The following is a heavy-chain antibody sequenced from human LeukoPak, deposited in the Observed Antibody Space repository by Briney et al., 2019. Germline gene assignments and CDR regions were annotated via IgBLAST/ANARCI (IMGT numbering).Heavy chain of an antibody. CDR3: XXXXXXFGELEDYYYVDV. J-gene: IGHJ6*03. V-gene: IGHV4-39*07. Sequence: SETLSLTCTVSSGSISSSDYFWDWIRQPPGKGLEWVGSINYSGTTYYNPSLESRITISIDTSRNHFSLWLSSVTAADTAVYXXXXXXXXFGELEDYYYVDVWGKGTAVTVSS. CDR2: INYSGTT. D-gene: IGHD3-10*01. CDR1: SGSISSSDYF.